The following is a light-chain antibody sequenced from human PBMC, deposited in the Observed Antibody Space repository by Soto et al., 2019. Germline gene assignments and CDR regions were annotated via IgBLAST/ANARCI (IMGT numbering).Light chain of an antibody. J-gene: IGKJ4*01. CDR1: QSVTSY. CDR3: QQRSNWPLT. CDR2: DAS. V-gene: IGKV3-11*01. Sequence: EIVLTQSPATLSLSPGERATLSCRASQSVTSYLAWYQRKPGQAPRLLIYDASTRATGIPARFSGSGSGTDFTLTISSLEPEDVAVYYCQQRSNWPLTFGGGTKVEIK.